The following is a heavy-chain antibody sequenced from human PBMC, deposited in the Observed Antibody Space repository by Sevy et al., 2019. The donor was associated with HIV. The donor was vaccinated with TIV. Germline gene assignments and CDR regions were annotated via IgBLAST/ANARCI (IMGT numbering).Heavy chain of an antibody. CDR2: LSFGCGKI. V-gene: IGHV3-23*01. CDR1: GFAFYDYS. J-gene: IGHJ4*02. D-gene: IGHD2-8*01. Sequence: GGSLRLSCAASGFAFYDYSMSWIRQAPGKGLEWVANLSFGCGKINYAHSVKCRFTTSSDNSKNSFYLQMDNLRVEDTALYYCAGEGCTRPHDYWGQGTRVTVSS. CDR3: AGEGCTRPHDY.